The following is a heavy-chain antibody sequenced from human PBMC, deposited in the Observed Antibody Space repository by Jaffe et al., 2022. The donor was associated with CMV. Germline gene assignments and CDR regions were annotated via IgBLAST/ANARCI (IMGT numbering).Heavy chain of an antibody. CDR3: ARCYYDSSGPAFFDY. CDR1: GGSISSYY. CDR2: IYYSGST. V-gene: IGHV4-59*01. Sequence: QVQLQESGPGLVKPSETLSLTCTVSGGSISSYYWSWIRQPPGKGLEWIGYIYYSGSTNYNPSLKSRVTISVDTSKNQFSLKLSSVTAADTAVYYCARCYYDSSGPAFFDYWGQGTLVTVSS. J-gene: IGHJ4*02. D-gene: IGHD3-22*01.